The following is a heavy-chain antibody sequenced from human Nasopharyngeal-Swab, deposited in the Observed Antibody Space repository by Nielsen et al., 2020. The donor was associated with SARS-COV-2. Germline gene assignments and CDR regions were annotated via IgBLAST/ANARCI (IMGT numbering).Heavy chain of an antibody. CDR2: IYYSGST. CDR3: ARRGTGGKKGAFDI. J-gene: IGHJ3*02. V-gene: IGHV4-59*08. Sequence: RQAPGKGLEWIGYIYYSGSTNYNPSLKSRVTISVDTSKNQFSLKLSYVTAADTAVYYCARRGTGGKKGAFDIWGQGTTVTVSS. D-gene: IGHD2-8*02.